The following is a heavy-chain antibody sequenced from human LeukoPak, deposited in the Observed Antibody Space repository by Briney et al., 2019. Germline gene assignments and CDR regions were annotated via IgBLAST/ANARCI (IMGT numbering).Heavy chain of an antibody. CDR1: GGSISSGGYY. Sequence: SETLSLTCTVSGGSISSGGYYWSWIRQHPGKGLEWIGYIYYSGSTYYNPSLKSRVTISVDTSKNQFSLKLSSVTAADTAVYSCARHEGRGWFDPWGQGTLVTVSS. J-gene: IGHJ5*02. V-gene: IGHV4-31*03. CDR2: IYYSGST. CDR3: ARHEGRGWFDP.